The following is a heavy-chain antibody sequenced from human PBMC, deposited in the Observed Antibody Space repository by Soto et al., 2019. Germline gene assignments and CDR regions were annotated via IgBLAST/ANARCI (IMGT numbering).Heavy chain of an antibody. J-gene: IGHJ4*02. Sequence: QVQLQQWGAGLLKPSETLSLTCAVYGGSFSGYYWSWIRQPPGKGLEWVGEINHSGSTNYNPSLKSPVTITVDTSKNQFSLKVSSVIAADTAVYYCARRCSGGSCDSRARAPFDYWGQRPLVTVSS. CDR3: ARRCSGGSCDSRARAPFDY. D-gene: IGHD2-15*01. CDR2: INHSGST. V-gene: IGHV4-34*01. CDR1: GGSFSGYY.